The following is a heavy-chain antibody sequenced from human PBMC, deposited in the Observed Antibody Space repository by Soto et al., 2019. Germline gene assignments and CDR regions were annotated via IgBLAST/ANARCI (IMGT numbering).Heavy chain of an antibody. CDR1: GFTFSDFY. CDR3: ARVGSTSAAGVLDY. Sequence: LRLSCAASGFTFSDFYMSWIRQAPGKGLEWVSYISSSGSHTPYADSVKGRFTISRDNAKNSVYLQMNSLRAEDTAVCYCARVGSTSAAGVLDYWGQGTLVTVSS. D-gene: IGHD6-13*01. CDR2: ISSSGSHT. J-gene: IGHJ4*02. V-gene: IGHV3-11*06.